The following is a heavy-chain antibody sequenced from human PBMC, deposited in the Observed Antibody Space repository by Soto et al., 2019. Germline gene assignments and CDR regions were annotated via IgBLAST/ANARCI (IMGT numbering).Heavy chain of an antibody. CDR2: IYYSGST. CDR3: ARGRGDTAMAWYY. CDR1: GGSISNYY. V-gene: IGHV4-59*01. Sequence: QVQLQESGPGLVKPSETLSLTCTVSGGSISNYYWSWIRQPPGKVLEWIGYIYYSGSTKYNPSLKSRVTISVDTSKNQFSLKLNSVTAADTAVYYCARGRGDTAMAWYYWGQGTLVTVSS. D-gene: IGHD5-18*01. J-gene: IGHJ4*02.